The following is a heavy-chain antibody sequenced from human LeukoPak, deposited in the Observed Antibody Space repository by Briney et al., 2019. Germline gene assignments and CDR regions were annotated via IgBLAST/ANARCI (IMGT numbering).Heavy chain of an antibody. CDR3: ARGISRFNWFDT. CDR2: TYSRSRWYH. J-gene: IGHJ5*02. Sequence: PSHTLSLTCAISGDSVSGNTTAWNWIRQSPSRGLEWLGRTYSRSRWYHDYAVSVTSRISISADTSKNQFSLQLIPVTPDDTAIYFCARGISRFNWFDTWGQGTLVNVSS. CDR1: GDSVSGNTTA. V-gene: IGHV6-1*01. D-gene: IGHD3-10*01.